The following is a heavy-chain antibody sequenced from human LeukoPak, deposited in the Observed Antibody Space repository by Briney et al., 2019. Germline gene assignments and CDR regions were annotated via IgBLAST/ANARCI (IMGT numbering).Heavy chain of an antibody. CDR3: AKDGGLYSGSYYIDY. Sequence: GGSLRLSCAASGFTFDDYAMHWVRQAPGKGLEWVSLISWDGGSTYYADSVKGRFTISRDNSKNSLYLQMNSLRAEDTALYYCAKDGGLYSGSYYIDYWGQGTLVTVSS. D-gene: IGHD1-26*01. V-gene: IGHV3-43D*04. CDR1: GFTFDDYA. J-gene: IGHJ4*02. CDR2: ISWDGGST.